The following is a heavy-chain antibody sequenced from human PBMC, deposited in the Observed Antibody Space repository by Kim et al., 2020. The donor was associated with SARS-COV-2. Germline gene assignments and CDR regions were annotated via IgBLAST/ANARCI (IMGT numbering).Heavy chain of an antibody. CDR2: IYYSGST. CDR1: GGSISSGGYY. CDR3: ARGLEGYCSGGSCYPAWFDP. J-gene: IGHJ5*02. D-gene: IGHD2-15*01. V-gene: IGHV4-31*03. Sequence: SETLSLTCTVSGGSISSGGYYWSWIRQHPGKGLEWIGYIYYSGSTYYNPSLKSRVTISVDTSKNQFSLKLSSVTAADTAVYYCARGLEGYCSGGSCYPAWFDPWGQGTLVTVSS.